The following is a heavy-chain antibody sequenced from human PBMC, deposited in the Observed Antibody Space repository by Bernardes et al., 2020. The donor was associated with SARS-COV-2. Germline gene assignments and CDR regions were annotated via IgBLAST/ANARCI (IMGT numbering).Heavy chain of an antibody. CDR2: ISGSGGSI. CDR3: ARDGGYRWFDP. V-gene: IGHV3-23*01. D-gene: IGHD3-16*02. Sequence: GGSLRLSCAGSGFTFSSSAISWVRQAPGKGLEWVSAISGSGGSIYYADSVKGRFTISRDNAKNSLYLQMNSLRVEDTALYYCARDGGYRWFDPWGQGTLVTVSS. J-gene: IGHJ5*02. CDR1: GFTFSSSA.